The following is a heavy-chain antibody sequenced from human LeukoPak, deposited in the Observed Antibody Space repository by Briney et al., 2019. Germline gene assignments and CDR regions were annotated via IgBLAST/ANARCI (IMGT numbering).Heavy chain of an antibody. CDR1: GFTFSSYS. V-gene: IGHV3-21*01. CDR2: ISSSSSYI. CDR3: AREGAYCGGDCCDAFDI. D-gene: IGHD2-21*02. J-gene: IGHJ3*02. Sequence: PGGSLRLSCAASGFTFSSYSMNWVRQAPGKGLEWVSSISSSSSYIYYADSVKGRFTTSRDNAKNSLYLQMNSLRAEDTAVYYCAREGAYCGGDCCDAFDIWGQGTMVTVSS.